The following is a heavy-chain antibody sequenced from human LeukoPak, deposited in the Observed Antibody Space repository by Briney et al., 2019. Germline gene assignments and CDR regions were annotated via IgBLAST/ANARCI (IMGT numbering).Heavy chain of an antibody. CDR2: ISGSGGST. D-gene: IGHD3-22*01. CDR1: GFTFSSYA. Sequence: PGGSLRLSCAASGFTFSSYAMSWVRQAPGKGLEWVSAISGSGGSTYYADSVKGRFTISRDNSKNTLYLQMNSLRAEDTAVYYCAGDIVVVISSYFDYWGQGTLVTVSS. V-gene: IGHV3-23*01. CDR3: AGDIVVVISSYFDY. J-gene: IGHJ4*02.